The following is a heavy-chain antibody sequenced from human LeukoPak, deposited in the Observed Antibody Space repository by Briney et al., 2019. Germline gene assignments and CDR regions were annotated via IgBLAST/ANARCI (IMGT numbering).Heavy chain of an antibody. J-gene: IGHJ4*02. CDR1: GGTFSSYA. V-gene: IGHV1-69*05. CDR2: IIPIFGTA. CDR3: AREVDVGPYCGGDCYSDY. D-gene: IGHD2-21*02. Sequence: SVKVSCKASGGTFSSYAISWVRQAPGQGLEWMGRIIPIFGTANYAQKFQVRVTITTDESTSTAYMELSSLRSEDTAVYYCAREVDVGPYCGGDCYSDYWGQGTLVTVSS.